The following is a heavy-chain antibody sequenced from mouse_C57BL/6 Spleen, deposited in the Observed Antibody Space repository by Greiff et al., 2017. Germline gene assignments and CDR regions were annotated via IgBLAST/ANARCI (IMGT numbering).Heavy chain of an antibody. CDR1: GYAFSSSW. CDR3: ASTYDY. V-gene: IGHV1-82*01. J-gene: IGHJ2*01. Sequence: QVQLKQSGPELVKPGASVKISCKASGYAFSSSWMNWVKQRPGQGLEWIGRIYPGDGDTNYNGKFKGKATLTAAKSSSTAYMQLSSLTSEDSAVYFCASTYDYWGQGTTLTVSS. CDR2: IYPGDGDT. D-gene: IGHD5-1*01.